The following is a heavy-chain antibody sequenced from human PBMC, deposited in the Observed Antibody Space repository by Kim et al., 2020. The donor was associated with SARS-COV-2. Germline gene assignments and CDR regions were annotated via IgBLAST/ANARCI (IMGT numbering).Heavy chain of an antibody. Sequence: SETLSLTCTVSGGSISSSSYYWGWIRQPPGKGLEWIGSIYYSGSTYYNPSLKSRVTISVDTSKNQFSLKLSSVTAADTAVYYCARRVDTAMVYYYYYGMDVWGQGTTVTVS. D-gene: IGHD5-18*01. CDR3: ARRVDTAMVYYYYYGMDV. CDR1: GGSISSSSYY. CDR2: IYYSGST. J-gene: IGHJ6*02. V-gene: IGHV4-39*01.